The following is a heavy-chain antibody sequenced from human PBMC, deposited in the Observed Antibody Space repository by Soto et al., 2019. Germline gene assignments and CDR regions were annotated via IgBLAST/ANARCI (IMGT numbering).Heavy chain of an antibody. J-gene: IGHJ5*02. CDR2: IYYSGST. CDR3: ARRPYGGNWFDP. V-gene: IGHV4-59*01. CDR1: GGSISSYD. Sequence: PSQTLYLTCTVSGGSISSYDWSWIRQPPGKGLEGIGDIYYSGSTNYNPSLKSRVHISVDTSKHKFSLKLRSVTAADTAVYYCARRPYGGNWFDPEGQGTVVTVCS. D-gene: IGHD4-17*01.